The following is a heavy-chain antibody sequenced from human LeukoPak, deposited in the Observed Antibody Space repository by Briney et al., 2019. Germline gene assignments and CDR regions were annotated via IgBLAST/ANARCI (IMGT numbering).Heavy chain of an antibody. CDR1: GFPFSSHG. Sequence: GGSLRLSCAASGFPFSSHGMSWVRQAPGKGLEWVSAISGSGGSTYYADSVKGRFTISRDNSKNTLYLQMNSLRAEDTAVYYCAKGGSVTLPYYDYVWGSYRRFLDYYYYMDVWGKGTTVTISS. D-gene: IGHD3-16*02. J-gene: IGHJ6*03. CDR2: ISGSGGST. CDR3: AKGGSVTLPYYDYVWGSYRRFLDYYYYMDV. V-gene: IGHV3-23*01.